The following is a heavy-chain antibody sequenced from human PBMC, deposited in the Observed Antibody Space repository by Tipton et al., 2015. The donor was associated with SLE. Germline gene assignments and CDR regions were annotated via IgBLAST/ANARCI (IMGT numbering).Heavy chain of an antibody. CDR2: IWYDGSNK. CDR1: GFTFNSYG. J-gene: IGHJ6*02. CDR3: AKQISPHYGMDV. V-gene: IGHV3-30*18. Sequence: LSLTCAASGFTFNSYGMHWVRQAPGKGLEWVAVIWYDGSNKYYADSVKGRFTISRDNSKNTLYLQMNSLRTEDTAVYYCAKQISPHYGMDVWGQGTTVTVSS.